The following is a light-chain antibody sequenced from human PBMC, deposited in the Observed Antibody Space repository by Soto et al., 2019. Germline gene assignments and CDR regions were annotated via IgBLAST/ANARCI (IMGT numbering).Light chain of an antibody. Sequence: EKVMTQSPATLSVSRGERATLSCRASQSVSSYLAWYQQKPGQAPRLLVYDASNRATGISARFSGSGSGTDLTLTISSLEPEDFAVYYCQQRSNWPITFGQGTRLEIK. CDR2: DAS. J-gene: IGKJ5*01. CDR1: QSVSSY. V-gene: IGKV3-11*01. CDR3: QQRSNWPIT.